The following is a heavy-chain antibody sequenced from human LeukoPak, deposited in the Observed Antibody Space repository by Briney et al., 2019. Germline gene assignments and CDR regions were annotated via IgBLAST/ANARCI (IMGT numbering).Heavy chain of an antibody. V-gene: IGHV4-34*01. CDR2: INHSGST. Sequence: SETLSLTCAVYGGSFSGYYWSWIRQPPGKGLEWIGEINHSGSTNYNPSLKSRVTISVDTSKNQFSLKLSSVTAADTAVYYCARGGGRITIFGVVIQASGGHFDYWAREPWSPSPQ. CDR1: GGSFSGYY. CDR3: ARGGGRITIFGVVIQASGGHFDY. J-gene: IGHJ4*02. D-gene: IGHD3-3*01.